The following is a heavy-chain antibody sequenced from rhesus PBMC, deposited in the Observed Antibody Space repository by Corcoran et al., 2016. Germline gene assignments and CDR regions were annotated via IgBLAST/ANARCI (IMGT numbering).Heavy chain of an antibody. CDR1: VFTFSNSW. J-gene: IGHJ4*01. V-gene: IGHV3-30*02. CDR2: IKRKDDGETT. CDR3: TTVGTVTFVDY. Sequence: GESGAGLVKPGGSLRLSCAASVFTFSNSWMTWVRQAPGKGLEWVARIKRKDDGETTDYAASVKGRCTISRDDSKKILYLQMNTLKTEDTAVYYCTTVGTVTFVDYWGQGVLVTVSS. D-gene: IGHD4-35*01.